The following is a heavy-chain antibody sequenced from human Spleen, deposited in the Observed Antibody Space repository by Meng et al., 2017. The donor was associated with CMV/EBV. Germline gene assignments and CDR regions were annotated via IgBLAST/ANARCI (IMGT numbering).Heavy chain of an antibody. CDR1: GFTFKTYA. D-gene: IGHD3-3*01. CDR2: ISSSGSTI. Sequence: GESLKISCAASGFTFKTYAMSWVRQAPGKGLEWVSYISSSGSTIYYADSVKGRFTISRDNAKNSLYLQMNSLRAEDTAVYYCARGASYYDFWSGYCDYWGQGTLVTVSS. CDR3: ARGASYYDFWSGYCDY. J-gene: IGHJ4*02. V-gene: IGHV3-48*03.